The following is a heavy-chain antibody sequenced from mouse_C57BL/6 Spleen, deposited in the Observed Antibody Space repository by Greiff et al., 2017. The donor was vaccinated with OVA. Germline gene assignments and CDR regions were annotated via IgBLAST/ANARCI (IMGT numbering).Heavy chain of an antibody. J-gene: IGHJ4*01. V-gene: IGHV1-85*01. CDR1: GYTFTSYD. D-gene: IGHD1-1*01. CDR3: ARSGKSSYDYAMDY. Sequence: QVQLQQSGPELVKPGASVKLSCKASGYTFTSYDINWVKQRPGQGLEWIGWIYPRDGSTKYNEKFKGKATLTVDTSSSTAYMELHSLTSEDSAVYFCARSGKSSYDYAMDYWGQGTSVTVSS. CDR2: IYPRDGST.